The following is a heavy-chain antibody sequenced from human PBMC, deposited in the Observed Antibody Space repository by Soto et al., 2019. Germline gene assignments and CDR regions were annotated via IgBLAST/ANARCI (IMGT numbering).Heavy chain of an antibody. J-gene: IGHJ4*02. CDR2: INPNSGGT. V-gene: IGHV1-2*04. D-gene: IGHD3-3*01. CDR3: ARALEWSEFDY. Sequence: GASVKVSCKSPGYTFTGYYMHWVRQAPGQGLEWMGWINPNSGGTNYAQKFQGWVTMTRDTSISTAYMELSRLRSDDTAVYYCARALEWSEFDYWGQGTLVTVSS. CDR1: GYTFTGYY.